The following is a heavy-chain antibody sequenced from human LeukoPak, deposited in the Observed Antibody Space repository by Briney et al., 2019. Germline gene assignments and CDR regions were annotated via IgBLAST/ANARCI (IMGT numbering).Heavy chain of an antibody. D-gene: IGHD3/OR15-3a*01. CDR3: ARHWTWASGY. Sequence: SETLSLTCAVSGFSISSGYYWGWIRQPPGKGLEWIGSIYHSGSTYYNPSLKSRVTISVDMSKNQFSLKLSSVIAADTAVYYCARHWTWASGYWGQGTLVTVSS. V-gene: IGHV4-38-2*01. J-gene: IGHJ4*02. CDR1: GFSISSGYY. CDR2: IYHSGST.